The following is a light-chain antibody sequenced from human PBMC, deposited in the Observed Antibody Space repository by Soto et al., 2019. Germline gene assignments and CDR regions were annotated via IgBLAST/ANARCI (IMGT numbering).Light chain of an antibody. Sequence: DIQVKPSPSSLSAYVGDRVTITCWASQSISSYLNWSQQKPGKAPKLLIYAASCLQSGVPSRFGGSGSGTDFTLTISSLQPEDFATYSCQQSYSTLPITFGQGTRLEIK. CDR2: AAS. V-gene: IGKV1-39*01. CDR1: QSISSY. CDR3: QQSYSTLPIT. J-gene: IGKJ5*01.